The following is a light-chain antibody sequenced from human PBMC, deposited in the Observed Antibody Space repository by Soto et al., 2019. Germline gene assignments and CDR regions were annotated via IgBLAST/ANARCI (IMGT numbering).Light chain of an antibody. J-gene: IGKJ5*01. Sequence: EIVLTQSPATLSLSPGERATLSCRASQNVYSYLTWYQQKPGQAPRLLIYDASNRATGIPVRFSASGSGTDFTLTISSLEPEDFAVYYCQQRTNWPITFGQGTRLEIK. V-gene: IGKV3-11*01. CDR3: QQRTNWPIT. CDR2: DAS. CDR1: QNVYSY.